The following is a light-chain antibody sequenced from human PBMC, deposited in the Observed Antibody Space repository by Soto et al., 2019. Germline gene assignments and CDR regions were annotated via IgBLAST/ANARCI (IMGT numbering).Light chain of an antibody. J-gene: IGKJ2*01. CDR1: QSLSGNY. CDR2: GVS. Sequence: EIVLTQSPGTLSLSPGERATLSCRASQSLSGNYLAWYQQKPGQAPRLLIFGVSSRATGIPDRFSGSGSGTDFTLTINRLEPADVAVYYCHHYGSSPYTFGLGTKLEIK. CDR3: HHYGSSPYT. V-gene: IGKV3-20*01.